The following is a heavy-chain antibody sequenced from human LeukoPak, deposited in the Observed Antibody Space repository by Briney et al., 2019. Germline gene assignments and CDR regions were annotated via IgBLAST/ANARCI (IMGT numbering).Heavy chain of an antibody. Sequence: SVKVSCKASGGTFSSYAISWVRQAPGQGLEWMGRIIPIFGTANYAQKFQGRVTITADKSTSTAYMELSSLRSEDTAVYYCARGGTYYYGSGSYYIENDAFDIWGQGTMVTVSS. CDR1: GGTFSSYA. CDR2: IIPIFGTA. V-gene: IGHV1-69*06. CDR3: ARGGTYYYGSGSYYIENDAFDI. D-gene: IGHD3-10*01. J-gene: IGHJ3*02.